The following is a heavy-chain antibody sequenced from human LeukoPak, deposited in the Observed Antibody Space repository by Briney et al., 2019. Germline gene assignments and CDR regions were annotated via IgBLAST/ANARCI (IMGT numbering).Heavy chain of an antibody. CDR3: ARSGGLYYDSWSGFYSASRELDY. CDR1: GFTFSSYE. J-gene: IGHJ4*02. D-gene: IGHD3-3*01. CDR2: ITSAGST. Sequence: PGGSLRLSCAASGFTFSSYEMNWVRQAPGKGLEWVSYITSAGSTYYADSVKGRFTISRDNAKNSLYLQMNSLRAEDTAVYYCARSGGLYYDSWSGFYSASRELDYWGQGTLVTVSS. V-gene: IGHV3-48*03.